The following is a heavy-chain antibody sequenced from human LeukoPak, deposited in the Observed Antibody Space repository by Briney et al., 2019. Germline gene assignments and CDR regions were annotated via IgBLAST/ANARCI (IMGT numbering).Heavy chain of an antibody. V-gene: IGHV3-48*01. Sequence: GGSLRLSCAASRFTFSSYWMNWVRQAPGKGLQWLSYISSSGSTLFYADSVKGRFTISRDNVNNSLYLQMNSLGVDDMGVYYCARGYSTSSYSHYYYYMDVWGKGTTVAVSS. D-gene: IGHD6-6*01. CDR2: ISSSGSTL. J-gene: IGHJ6*03. CDR3: ARGYSTSSYSHYYYYMDV. CDR1: RFTFSSYW.